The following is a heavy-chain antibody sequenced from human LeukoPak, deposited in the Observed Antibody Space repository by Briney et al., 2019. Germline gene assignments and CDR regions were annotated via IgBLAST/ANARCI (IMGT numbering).Heavy chain of an antibody. J-gene: IGHJ5*02. CDR1: GGSISSSSYY. Sequence: SETLSLTCTVSGGSISSSSYYWGWIRQPPGKGLEWIGSIYYSGGTYYNPSLKSRLTISVDTSKNKFSLKLSSVTAADTAVYYCARSFGSYYWFDPWGQGTLVTVSS. D-gene: IGHD1-26*01. V-gene: IGHV4-39*01. CDR3: ARSFGSYYWFDP. CDR2: IYYSGGT.